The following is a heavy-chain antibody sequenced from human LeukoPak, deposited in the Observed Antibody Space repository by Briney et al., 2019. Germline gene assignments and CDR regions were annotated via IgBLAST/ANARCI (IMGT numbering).Heavy chain of an antibody. Sequence: SETLSLTCAVYGGSFSGYYWRWLRQPPGKGLEWIGEINHSGNTNYNPSLKSRVTISVDTSMNQFSLKLSSVTAADTAVNYCARGVSGSSVFGYWGQGTLVTVSS. D-gene: IGHD1-26*01. CDR2: INHSGNT. J-gene: IGHJ4*02. CDR3: ARGVSGSSVFGY. CDR1: GGSFSGYY. V-gene: IGHV4-34*01.